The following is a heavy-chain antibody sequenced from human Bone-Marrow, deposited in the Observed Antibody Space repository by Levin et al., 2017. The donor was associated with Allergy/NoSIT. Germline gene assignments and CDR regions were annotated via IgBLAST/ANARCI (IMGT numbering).Heavy chain of an antibody. CDR1: GGSISSSSYY. Sequence: SETLSLTCTVSGGSISSSSYYWGWIRQPPGKGLEWIGSIYYGGSTYYNPSLKSRVTISVDTSKNQFSLRLSSVTAADTAVYYCARHARDHDYSDHYMDVWGKGTTVTVSS. CDR3: ARHARDHDYSDHYMDV. CDR2: IYYGGST. J-gene: IGHJ6*03. V-gene: IGHV4-39*01.